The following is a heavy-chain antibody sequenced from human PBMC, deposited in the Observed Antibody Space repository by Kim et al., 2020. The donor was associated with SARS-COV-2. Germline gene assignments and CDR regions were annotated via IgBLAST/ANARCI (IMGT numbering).Heavy chain of an antibody. CDR2: ISFDGSQK. V-gene: IGHV3-30*04. D-gene: IGHD3-22*01. CDR3: ARRLYHHGGVYYPFDF. CDR1: GFTFSSYA. Sequence: GGSLRLSCAASGFTFSSYAMYWVRRAPGKGLEWVVGISFDGSQKYYADSVKGRFTISRDRSKNTMYVQMDSLRPDDTAFYYCARRLYHHGGVYYPFDFWG. J-gene: IGHJ4*01.